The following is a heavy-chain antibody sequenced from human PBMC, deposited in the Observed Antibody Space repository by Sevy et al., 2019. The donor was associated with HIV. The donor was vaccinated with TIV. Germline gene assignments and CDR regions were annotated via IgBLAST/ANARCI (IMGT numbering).Heavy chain of an antibody. CDR1: GYTFTSYG. V-gene: IGHV1-18*04. J-gene: IGHJ6*03. CDR2: ISAYNGNT. Sequence: ASVKVSCKASGYTFTSYGISWVRQAPGQGLEWMGWISAYNGNTNYAQKLQGRVTMTTDTSTSTAYMELRSLRSDDTAVYYCARYTPHDYDYGDYVGYMDVWGKGTTVTVSS. CDR3: ARYTPHDYDYGDYVGYMDV. D-gene: IGHD4-17*01.